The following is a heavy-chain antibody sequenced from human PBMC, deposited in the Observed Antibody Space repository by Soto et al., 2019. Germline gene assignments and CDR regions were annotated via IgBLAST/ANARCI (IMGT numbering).Heavy chain of an antibody. J-gene: IGHJ4*02. CDR2: IWLDGRNK. D-gene: IGHD6-6*01. CDR3: ARGVLAAPDVACDY. CDR1: GFTFSSYG. Sequence: QVQLVESGGGVVQPGRSLRLSCAASGFTFSSYGMHWVRQAPGKGLEWVAVIWLDGRNKDYADSVKGRFTISRDNSKNTLYLQMNSLRAEDTAVYYCARGVLAAPDVACDYWGQGTLVTVSS. V-gene: IGHV3-33*01.